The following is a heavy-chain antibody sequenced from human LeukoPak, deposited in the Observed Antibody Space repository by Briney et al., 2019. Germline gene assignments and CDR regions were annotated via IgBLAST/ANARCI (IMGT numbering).Heavy chain of an antibody. V-gene: IGHV4-59*08. CDR1: GGSISSYY. J-gene: IGHJ3*02. D-gene: IGHD2-2*01. CDR2: IYYSGST. CDR3: AGYQPLSAFDI. Sequence: SETLSLTCTVSGGSISSYYWSRIRQPPGKGLEWIGYIYYSGSTNYNPSLKSRVTISVDTSKNQFSLKLSSVTAADTAVYYCAGYQPLSAFDIWGQGTMVTVSS.